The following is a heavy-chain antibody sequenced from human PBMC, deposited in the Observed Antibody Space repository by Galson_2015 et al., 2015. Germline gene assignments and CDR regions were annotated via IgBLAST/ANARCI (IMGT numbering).Heavy chain of an antibody. Sequence: CAISGDSVSSNSAAWTWIRQSPSRGLEGLGRTCYWSKCHSDYAVSVKSRITINPDTSKNQFFLQLNSVSPEDTAVYYCARERRTTFDIWGQGTMVTVSS. D-gene: IGHD1-14*01. V-gene: IGHV6-1*01. CDR3: ARERRTTFDI. CDR2: TCYWSKCHS. J-gene: IGHJ3*02. CDR1: GDSVSSNSAA.